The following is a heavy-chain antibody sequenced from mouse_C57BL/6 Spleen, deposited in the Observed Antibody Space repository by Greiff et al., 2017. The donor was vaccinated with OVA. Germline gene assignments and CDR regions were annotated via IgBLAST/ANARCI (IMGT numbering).Heavy chain of an antibody. CDR2: ISYDGSN. CDR1: GYSITSGYY. V-gene: IGHV3-6*01. CDR3: ARGSTMVTTWGY. J-gene: IGHJ2*01. D-gene: IGHD2-2*01. Sequence: EVKLMESGPGLVKPSQSLSLTCSVTGYSITSGYYWNWIRQFPGNKLEWMGYISYDGSNNYNPSLKNRISITRDTSKNQFFLKLNSVTTEDTATYYCARGSTMVTTWGYWGQGTTLTVSS.